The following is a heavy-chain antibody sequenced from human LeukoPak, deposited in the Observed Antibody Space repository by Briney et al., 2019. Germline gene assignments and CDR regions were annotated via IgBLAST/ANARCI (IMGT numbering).Heavy chain of an antibody. CDR3: ARTHPYYDILID. D-gene: IGHD3-9*01. CDR1: GGSISSSSYY. CDR2: IYYSGST. V-gene: IGHV4-39*07. Sequence: KSSETLSLTCTVSGGSISSSSYYWGWIRQPPGKGLEWIGSIYYSGSTYYNPSLKSRVTISVDTSKNQFSLKLSSVTAADTAVYYCARTHPYYDILIDWGQGTLVTVSS. J-gene: IGHJ4*02.